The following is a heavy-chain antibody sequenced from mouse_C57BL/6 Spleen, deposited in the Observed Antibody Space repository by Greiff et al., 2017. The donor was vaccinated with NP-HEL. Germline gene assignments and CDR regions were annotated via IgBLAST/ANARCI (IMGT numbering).Heavy chain of an antibody. J-gene: IGHJ2*01. Sequence: EVKLMESGGGLVKPGGSLKLSCAASGFTFSSYTMSWVRQTPEKRLEWVATISGGGGNTYYPDSVKGRFTISRDNAKNTLYLQMSRLRSEDTALYYCASLITTVDYWGQGTTLTVSS. CDR3: ASLITTVDY. CDR1: GFTFSSYT. D-gene: IGHD1-1*01. CDR2: ISGGGGNT. V-gene: IGHV5-9*01.